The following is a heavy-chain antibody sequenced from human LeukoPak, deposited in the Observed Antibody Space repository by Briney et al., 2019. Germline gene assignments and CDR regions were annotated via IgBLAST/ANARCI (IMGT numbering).Heavy chain of an antibody. J-gene: IGHJ4*02. D-gene: IGHD6-19*01. Sequence: GGSLRLSCAASGFTFSSYSMNWVRQAPGKGLEWVANINQDGSEKYYVDSVKGRFTISRDNARNSLYLQMNSLRAEDTAVYYCARISQSSARFDSWGQGTLVTVSS. CDR1: GFTFSSYS. V-gene: IGHV3-7*01. CDR2: INQDGSEK. CDR3: ARISQSSARFDS.